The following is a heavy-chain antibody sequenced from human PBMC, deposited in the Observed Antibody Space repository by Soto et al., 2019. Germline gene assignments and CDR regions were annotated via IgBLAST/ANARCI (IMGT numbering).Heavy chain of an antibody. CDR1: GDSVSSNSAA. D-gene: IGHD2-15*01. J-gene: IGHJ5*02. CDR2: TYYRSKWYN. Sequence: QVQLQQSGPGLVKPSQTLSLTCAISGDSVSSNSAAWNWIRQSPSRGLEWLGRTYYRSKWYNDYAVSVKSRITINPDTSKHPFSLQLNSVNPNDTAVYYCVRAYCSGGSCWAWSNWFDPWGQGTLVTVSS. CDR3: VRAYCSGGSCWAWSNWFDP. V-gene: IGHV6-1*01.